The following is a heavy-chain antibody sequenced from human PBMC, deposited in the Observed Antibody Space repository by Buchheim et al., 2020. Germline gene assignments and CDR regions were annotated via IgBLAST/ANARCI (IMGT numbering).Heavy chain of an antibody. CDR3: AKLRIFGVVIKRAPYFDY. V-gene: IGHV3-23*01. Sequence: EVQLLESGGGLVQPGGSLRLSCAASGFTFSSYAMSWVRQAPGKGLEWVSAISGSGGSTYYADSVKGRFTISRDNSKNTLYLQMNGLGAEDTAVYYCAKLRIFGVVIKRAPYFDYWGQGTL. CDR1: GFTFSSYA. J-gene: IGHJ4*02. D-gene: IGHD3-3*01. CDR2: ISGSGGST.